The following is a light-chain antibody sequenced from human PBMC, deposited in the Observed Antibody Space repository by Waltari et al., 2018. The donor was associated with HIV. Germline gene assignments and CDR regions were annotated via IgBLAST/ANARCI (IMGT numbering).Light chain of an antibody. CDR1: SGDVGGYNY. J-gene: IGLJ2*01. Sequence: QSALTQPASISGSPGQTITISCTGTSGDVGGYNYVSWYQQKPGKAPQFIIYEVSERPRVVSSRFSGSKSSNTAFLTISGLHADDDADYYCSSYTTSSDLDVVFGGGTKLTVL. CDR2: EVS. V-gene: IGLV2-14*03. CDR3: SSYTTSSDLDVV.